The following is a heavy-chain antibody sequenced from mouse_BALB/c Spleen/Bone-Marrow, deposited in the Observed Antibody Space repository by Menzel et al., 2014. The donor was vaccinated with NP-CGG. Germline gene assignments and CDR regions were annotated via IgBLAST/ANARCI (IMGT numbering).Heavy chain of an antibody. V-gene: IGHV1-82*01. CDR3: ARSDGYRAMDY. J-gene: IGHJ4*01. CDR1: GYAFSSSW. D-gene: IGHD2-3*01. Sequence: VQLQQSGPELAKPGASVKISCKASGYAFSSSWMNWVKQRPGQGLEWIGRIFPGDGDTYYNGKFKDKATLTADKSSSTTDMQLSSLTSVDSAVYFCARSDGYRAMDYWGQGTSVTVSS. CDR2: IFPGDGDT.